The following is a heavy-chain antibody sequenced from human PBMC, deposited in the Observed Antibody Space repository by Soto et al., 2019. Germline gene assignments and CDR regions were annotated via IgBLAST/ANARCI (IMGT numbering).Heavy chain of an antibody. D-gene: IGHD6-19*01. Sequence: EVQLLESGGGLVQPGGSLRLSCAASGFTFSSYAMSWVRQAPGKGLEWVSAISGSGGSTYYADSVKGRFTISRDNSKNTLYLQMNSLRAEDTAVYYCAKDSEQWLVRVWEASNWFDPWGQGTLVTVSS. V-gene: IGHV3-23*01. CDR3: AKDSEQWLVRVWEASNWFDP. J-gene: IGHJ5*02. CDR1: GFTFSSYA. CDR2: ISGSGGST.